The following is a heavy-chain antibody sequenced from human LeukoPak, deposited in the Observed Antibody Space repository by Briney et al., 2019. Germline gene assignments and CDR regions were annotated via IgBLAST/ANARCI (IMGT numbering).Heavy chain of an antibody. D-gene: IGHD1-26*01. CDR1: GYTFTSYG. J-gene: IGHJ4*02. V-gene: IGHV1-18*01. Sequence: ASVTVSCKASGYTFTSYGISWVRQAPGQGLEWMGWISAYNGNTNYAQKLQGRVTMTTDTSTSTAYIELRSLRSDDTAVYYCARDGAGGSGSYYPLFDYWGQGTLVTVSS. CDR2: ISAYNGNT. CDR3: ARDGAGGSGSYYPLFDY.